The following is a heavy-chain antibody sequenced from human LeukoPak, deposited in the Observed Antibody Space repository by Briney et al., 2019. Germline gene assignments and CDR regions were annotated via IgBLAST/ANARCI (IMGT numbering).Heavy chain of an antibody. D-gene: IGHD3-22*01. CDR1: GYSFTSYW. CDR3: ARLGRYYYDSSGYYYADY. J-gene: IGHJ4*02. CDR2: IYPGDSDT. V-gene: IGHV5-51*03. Sequence: TGESLKISGKGSGYSFTSYWIGSVRQMPGKGLEWMGIIYPGDSDTRYSPSFQGQVTISADKSISTAYLQWSSLKASDTAMYYCARLGRYYYDSSGYYYADYWGQGTLVTVSS.